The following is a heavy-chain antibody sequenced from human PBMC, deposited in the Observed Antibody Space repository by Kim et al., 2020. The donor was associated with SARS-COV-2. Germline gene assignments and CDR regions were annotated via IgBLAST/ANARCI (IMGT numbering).Heavy chain of an antibody. Sequence: SVKVSCKASGGTFSSYAISWVRQAPGQGLEWMGGIIPIFGTANYAQKFQGRVTITADESTSTAYMELSSLRSEDTAVYYCARGSPRYSYGPWYFDYWGQGTLVTVSS. CDR2: IIPIFGTA. CDR1: GGTFSSYA. V-gene: IGHV1-69*13. J-gene: IGHJ4*02. D-gene: IGHD5-18*01. CDR3: ARGSPRYSYGPWYFDY.